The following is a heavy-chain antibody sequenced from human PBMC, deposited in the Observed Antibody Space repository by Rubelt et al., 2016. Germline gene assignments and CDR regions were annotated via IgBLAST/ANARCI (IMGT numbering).Heavy chain of an antibody. Sequence: QVQLQQWGAGLLKPSETLSLTCAVYGGSFSGYYWSWIRQPPGKGLERIGDINHSGSTNYNTSLKIRVTRSGDTSKNQCSRQRSTVTAADTAVYYCARGKEGLGVTMMDYWGQGTLVTVSS. D-gene: IGHD3-22*01. CDR3: ARGKEGLGVTMMDY. CDR1: GGSFSGYY. V-gene: IGHV4-34*01. CDR2: INHSGST. J-gene: IGHJ4*02.